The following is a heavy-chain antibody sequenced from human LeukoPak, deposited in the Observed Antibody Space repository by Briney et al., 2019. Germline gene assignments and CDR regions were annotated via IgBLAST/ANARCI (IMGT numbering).Heavy chain of an antibody. CDR1: GFTFSSYW. CDR2: IKEDGSEK. Sequence: GGFLRLSCGASGFTFSSYWISWVRQASGKGVEWVANIKEDGSEKYYVDFGKGRFPISRDNTKNSLYLQMNSLRAEDTAVYYCARVGRYYDMDVWGQGTTVTVSS. CDR3: ARVGRYYDMDV. D-gene: IGHD3-10*01. J-gene: IGHJ6*02. V-gene: IGHV3-7*02.